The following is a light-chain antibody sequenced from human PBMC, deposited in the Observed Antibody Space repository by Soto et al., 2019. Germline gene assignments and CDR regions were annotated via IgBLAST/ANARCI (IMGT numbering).Light chain of an antibody. V-gene: IGLV2-18*02. Sequence: QSALTQPPSVSGSPGQSVTISCTGTSSDVGSYNRVSWYQQPPGTASKLMIYEVSNRPSGVPDRFSGSKSGNTASLTISGLQAEDEADYYCSSYTSSSTPVVFGGGTKVTVL. CDR3: SSYTSSSTPVV. J-gene: IGLJ2*01. CDR1: SSDVGSYNR. CDR2: EVS.